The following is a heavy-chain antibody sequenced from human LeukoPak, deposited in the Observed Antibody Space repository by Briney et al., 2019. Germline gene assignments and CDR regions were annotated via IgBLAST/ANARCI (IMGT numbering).Heavy chain of an antibody. Sequence: GGSLRLSCAASGFTFSSYGMHWVRQAPGKGLEWVAVIWYDGSNKYYADSVKGRFTISSDNSKNTLYLQMNSLRAEDTAVYYCAGDPMVWSADGHTFNYWGQGTLVTVSS. CDR2: IWYDGSNK. D-gene: IGHD5-24*01. J-gene: IGHJ4*02. CDR3: AGDPMVWSADGHTFNY. CDR1: GFTFSSYG. V-gene: IGHV3-33*01.